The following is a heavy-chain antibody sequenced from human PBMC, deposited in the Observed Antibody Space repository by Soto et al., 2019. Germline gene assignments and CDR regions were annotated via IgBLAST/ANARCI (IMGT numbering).Heavy chain of an antibody. CDR2: VYNSGST. D-gene: IGHD6-13*01. V-gene: IGHV4-59*01. Sequence: SETLSLTCTVSGGSISSNYWTWIRQPPGKGLEWIGYVYNSGSTNYNPSLKSRVTISEDTSKSQFSLKVNSRTAADTAVYYCARYRREAVAGYTLDNWGEGMLVTVSS. CDR3: ARYRREAVAGYTLDN. CDR1: GGSISSNY. J-gene: IGHJ4*02.